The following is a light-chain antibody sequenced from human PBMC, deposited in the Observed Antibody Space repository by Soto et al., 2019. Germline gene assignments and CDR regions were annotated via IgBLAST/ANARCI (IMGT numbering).Light chain of an antibody. V-gene: IGKV3-20*01. CDR3: QLYGSSHMFS. J-gene: IGKJ2*01. CDR1: XSISSSY. Sequence: EIVLTQSPGTLSLSPGEGATLXXXXXXSISSSYLAWYQQKPGQAPRLLIYAASSRATGIPDRFSGSGSGTDFTLTISRLEPEDFAVYYCQLYGSSHMFSFGQGTKVDIK. CDR2: AAS.